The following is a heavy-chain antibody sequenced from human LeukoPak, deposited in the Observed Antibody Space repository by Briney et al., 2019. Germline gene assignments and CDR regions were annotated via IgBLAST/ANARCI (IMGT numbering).Heavy chain of an antibody. V-gene: IGHV1-18*01. D-gene: IGHD3-22*01. CDR1: GYTFTGYY. J-gene: IGHJ4*02. CDR2: ISAYNGYT. Sequence: ASVKVSCKASGYTFTGYYIHWVRQAPGQGLEWMGWISAYNGYTNYAQNLQGRVTMTTDTSTSTAYMELRSLRSDDTAVYYCARGFPPRRSYDSRGYYSYYFDYWGQGTLVTVSS. CDR3: ARGFPPRRSYDSRGYYSYYFDY.